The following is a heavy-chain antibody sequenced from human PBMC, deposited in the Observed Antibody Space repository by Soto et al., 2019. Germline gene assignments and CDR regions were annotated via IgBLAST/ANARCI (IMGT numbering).Heavy chain of an antibody. CDR3: ASTANGWDFDY. V-gene: IGHV4-31*03. J-gene: IGHJ4*02. D-gene: IGHD3-16*01. Sequence: QVQLQESGPGLVNPSKTLSLTCTVSGGSITSGGYYWSWIRQHAGKGLEWIGYIYYSGSTYYKPSLKSRVTISVDTSKNQFSLKLSSVTAADTAVYYCASTANGWDFDYWGQGTLVTVSS. CDR2: IYYSGST. CDR1: GGSITSGGYY.